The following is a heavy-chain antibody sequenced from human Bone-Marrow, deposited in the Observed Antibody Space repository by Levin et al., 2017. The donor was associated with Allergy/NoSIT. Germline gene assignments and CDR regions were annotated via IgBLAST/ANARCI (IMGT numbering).Heavy chain of an antibody. D-gene: IGHD4/OR15-4a*01. Sequence: SETLSLTCAISGASVSSNRAAWNWIRQSPSRGLEWLGRTYYNSKWIVDYADSVQSRIHIDPDTSKNQFSLRLNSVTPEDTAVYYCARGPNHDYAFDCWGQGIHVTVSS. CDR1: GASVSSNRAA. J-gene: IGHJ4*02. CDR2: TYYNSKWIV. V-gene: IGHV6-1*01. CDR3: ARGPNHDYAFDC.